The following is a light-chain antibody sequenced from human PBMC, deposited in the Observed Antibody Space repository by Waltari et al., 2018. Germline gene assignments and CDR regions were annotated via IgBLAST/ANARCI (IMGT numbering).Light chain of an antibody. CDR3: CSYAGSYTFVV. CDR2: DVS. Sequence: QSALTQPRSVSGSPGQSVTISCTGTSRAVGGYNYVSWYHQHPGKAPKLMSYDVSNRPSGVPDRFSGSKSGNTASLTISGLQAEDEAEYYCCSYAGSYTFVVFGGGTKLTVL. CDR1: SRAVGGYNY. V-gene: IGLV2-11*01. J-gene: IGLJ2*01.